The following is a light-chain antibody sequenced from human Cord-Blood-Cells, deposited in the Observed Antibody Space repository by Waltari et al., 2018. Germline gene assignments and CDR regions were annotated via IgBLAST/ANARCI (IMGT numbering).Light chain of an antibody. CDR2: EAS. Sequence: IQLNQSPSTLSASVGDSVTITCRASQSISSWLAWYQQKPGKAPKLLIYEASSLESGVPSRFSGSGSETEFTLTISSLQPDDFATYYCQQYNSYSPYTFGQGTKLEIK. CDR1: QSISSW. V-gene: IGKV1-5*03. CDR3: QQYNSYSPYT. J-gene: IGKJ2*01.